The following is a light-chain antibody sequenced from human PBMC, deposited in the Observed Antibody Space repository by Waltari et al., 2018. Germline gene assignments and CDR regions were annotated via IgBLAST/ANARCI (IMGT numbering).Light chain of an antibody. V-gene: IGLV3-25*03. CDR2: KAT. CDR3: HSIDSRGTWV. J-gene: IGLJ3*02. CDR1: ALAHQY. Sequence: SYELVQPPSVSVSPRQTAKITCSGDALAHQYAYWYQKKPGQAPILMIYKATERSSWVPGRFSGSTSGTTVTLTISGVQAEDESEYYCHSIDSRGTWVFGGGTKLTVL.